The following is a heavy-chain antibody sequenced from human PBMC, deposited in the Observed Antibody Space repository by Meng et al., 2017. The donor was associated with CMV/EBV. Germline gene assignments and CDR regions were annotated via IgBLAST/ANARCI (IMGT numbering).Heavy chain of an antibody. J-gene: IGHJ4*02. CDR2: IYWDDDK. D-gene: IGHD6-13*01. CDR3: ARIAAAGRFDY. V-gene: IGHV2-5*02. Sequence: TLKASCPPLVNPHPTLTLTCTFYGFSLSTSGVGVGWIRQPPGKALEWLALIYWDDDKRYSPSLKSRLTITKDTSKNQVVLTMTNMDPVDTATYYCARIAAAGRFDYWGQGTLVTVSS. CDR1: GFSLSTSGVG.